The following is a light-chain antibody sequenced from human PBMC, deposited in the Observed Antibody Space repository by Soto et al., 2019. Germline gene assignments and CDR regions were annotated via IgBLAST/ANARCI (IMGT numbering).Light chain of an antibody. J-gene: IGKJ5*01. CDR2: DAS. CDR3: HQYGSSPIT. V-gene: IGKV3D-20*01. Sequence: IVLTQSPATMSLSPGERATLSCGASESVSYSCVAWYQQKAGLAPRLLIHDASTRASGIPDRFSGSKSGTDFTLTIRGLEPEDAALYYCHQYGSSPITFGQGTRLEIK. CDR1: ESVSYSC.